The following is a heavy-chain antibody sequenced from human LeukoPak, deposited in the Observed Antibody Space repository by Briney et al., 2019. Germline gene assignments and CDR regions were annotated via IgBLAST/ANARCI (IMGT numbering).Heavy chain of an antibody. CDR2: IIPILGIA. CDR3: ARDPRYPSPKLSYGMDV. Sequence: SVKVSCKASGGTFSSYTISWVRQAPGQGLEWMGRIIPILGIANYAQQFQGRVTITADKSTSTAYMELSSLRSEDTAVYYCARDPRYPSPKLSYGMDVWGQGTTVTVSS. J-gene: IGHJ6*02. D-gene: IGHD3-16*02. CDR1: GGTFSSYT. V-gene: IGHV1-69*04.